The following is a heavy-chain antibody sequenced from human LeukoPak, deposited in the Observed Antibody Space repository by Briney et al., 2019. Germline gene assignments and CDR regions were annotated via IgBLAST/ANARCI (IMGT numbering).Heavy chain of an antibody. CDR2: IIPIFGTA. CDR1: GGTFSSYA. CDR3: ARESLTTVVTSDY. D-gene: IGHD4-23*01. J-gene: IGHJ4*02. Sequence: SVKVSCKASGGTFSSYAISWVRQAPGQGLEWMGGIIPIFGTANYAQKFQGRVTITADESTSTAYMELSSLRSEDTAVYHCARESLTTVVTSDYWGQGTLVTVSS. V-gene: IGHV1-69*13.